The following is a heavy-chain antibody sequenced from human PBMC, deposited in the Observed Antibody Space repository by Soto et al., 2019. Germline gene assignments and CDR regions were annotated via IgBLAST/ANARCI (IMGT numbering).Heavy chain of an antibody. D-gene: IGHD3-3*01. V-gene: IGHV3-20*04. CDR3: ARGRGYYTGQDFDY. CDR1: GFTFDDYG. J-gene: IGHJ4*02. Sequence: PGGSLRLSCAASGFTFDDYGMSWVRQAPGKGLEWVSGINWNGGSTGYADSVKGRFTISRGNAKNSLYLQMNSLRAEDTALYYCARGRGYYTGQDFDYWGQGTLVTVSS. CDR2: INWNGGST.